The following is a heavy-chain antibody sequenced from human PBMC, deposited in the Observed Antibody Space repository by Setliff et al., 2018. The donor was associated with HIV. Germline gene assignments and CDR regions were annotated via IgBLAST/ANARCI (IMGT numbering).Heavy chain of an antibody. CDR1: GYTFSDYY. D-gene: IGHD6-13*01. CDR2: VDPEDGET. Sequence: ASVKVSCKASGYTFSDYYMHWVQQAPGKGLEWMGRVDPEDGETKYAEKFQGRVTITADTSTDTVYMELNSLRPEDTAVYYCARDCRVGWVFTYGMDVWGQGTLVTVSS. J-gene: IGHJ6*02. CDR3: ARDCRVGWVFTYGMDV. V-gene: IGHV1-69-2*01.